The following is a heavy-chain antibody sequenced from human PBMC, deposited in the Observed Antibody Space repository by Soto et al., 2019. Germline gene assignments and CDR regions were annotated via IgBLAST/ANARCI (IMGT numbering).Heavy chain of an antibody. CDR2: INHSGST. J-gene: IGHJ4*02. D-gene: IGHD3-3*01. Sequence: SETLSLTCAVYGGSFSGYYWSWIRQPPGKGLEWIGEINHSGSTNYNPSLKSRVTISVDTSKNQFSLKLSSVTAADTAVYYCARGLYGDFWSGYYTYYFDYWGQGTLVTVS. V-gene: IGHV4-34*01. CDR1: GGSFSGYY. CDR3: ARGLYGDFWSGYYTYYFDY.